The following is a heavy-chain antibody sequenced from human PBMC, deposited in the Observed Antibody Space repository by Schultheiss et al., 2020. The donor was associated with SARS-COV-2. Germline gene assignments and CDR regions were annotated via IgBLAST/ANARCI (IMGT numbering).Heavy chain of an antibody. J-gene: IGHJ6*02. CDR2: IYYSGST. CDR3: AREGHVVVPAGYYYGMDV. V-gene: IGHV4-59*12. CDR1: GGSISSYY. Sequence: SETLSLTCTVSGGSISSYYWGWIRQPPGKGLEWIGYIYYSGSTYYNPSLKSRVTISVDTSKKQFSLRLKSVTAADTAVYHCAREGHVVVPAGYYYGMDVWGQGTTVTVSS. D-gene: IGHD2-2*01.